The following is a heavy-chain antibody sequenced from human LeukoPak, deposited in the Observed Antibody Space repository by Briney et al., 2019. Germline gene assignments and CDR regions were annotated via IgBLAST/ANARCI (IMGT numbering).Heavy chain of an antibody. CDR3: ARRGGGYSGYDPTYFDY. CDR2: IYYSGST. D-gene: IGHD5-12*01. J-gene: IGHJ4*02. Sequence: SETLSLTCTVSGGSISSGGYYWSWIRQHPGKGLEWIGYIYYSGSTYYNPSLKSRVTISVDTSKNQFSLKLSSVTAADTAVYYRARRGGGYSGYDPTYFDYWGQGTLVTVSS. CDR1: GGSISSGGYY. V-gene: IGHV4-31*03.